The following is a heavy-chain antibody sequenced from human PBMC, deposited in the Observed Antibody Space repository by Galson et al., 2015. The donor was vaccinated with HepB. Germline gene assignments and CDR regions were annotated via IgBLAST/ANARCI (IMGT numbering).Heavy chain of an antibody. D-gene: IGHD1-26*01. J-gene: IGHJ4*02. CDR2: ISAYNSNT. CDR3: ARDLIVSWELRPLASYFDL. Sequence: SVKVSCKASGYSFSSYAFSWVRQAPGQGLEWMGWISAYNSNTNYAQKFQGRVTMMTDTSTNTAYMEMRSLRFDDTAIYYCARDLIVSWELRPLASYFDLWGEETQVTVSS. CDR1: GYSFSSYA. V-gene: IGHV1-18*04.